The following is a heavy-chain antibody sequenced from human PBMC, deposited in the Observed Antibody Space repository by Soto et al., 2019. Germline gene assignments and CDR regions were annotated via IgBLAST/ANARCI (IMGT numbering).Heavy chain of an antibody. Sequence: PGGSLRLSCAASWFTVSSNYMSWVRQAPGKGLEWVSVIYSGGSTFYADSVKGRFTISRDNSKNMVYLQMNRMRAEDTAVYYCAREWPHLDCWGQGTQVTVSS. V-gene: IGHV3-53*01. CDR3: AREWPHLDC. CDR1: WFTVSSNY. CDR2: IYSGGST. J-gene: IGHJ4*02.